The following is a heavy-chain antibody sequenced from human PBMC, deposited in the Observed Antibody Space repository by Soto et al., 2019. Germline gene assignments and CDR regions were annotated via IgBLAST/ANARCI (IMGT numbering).Heavy chain of an antibody. D-gene: IGHD6-6*01. J-gene: IGHJ6*02. Sequence: QVQLVQSGAEVKKPGASVKVSCKASGYTFTSYGISWVRQAPGQGLEWMGWISAYNGNTNYAQKLQGRVTMTTDTSTSTAYMELRRLRSDDTAVYYCASTIAAQYSYYGMDVWGQGTTVTVSS. CDR3: ASTIAAQYSYYGMDV. CDR2: ISAYNGNT. V-gene: IGHV1-18*01. CDR1: GYTFTSYG.